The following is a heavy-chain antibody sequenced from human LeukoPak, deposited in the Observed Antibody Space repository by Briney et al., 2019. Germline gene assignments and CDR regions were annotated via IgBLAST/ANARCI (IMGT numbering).Heavy chain of an antibody. J-gene: IGHJ4*02. CDR2: VSGSGGST. CDR1: GFTFGNYD. Sequence: GGSLRLSCAASGFTFGNYDMSWVRQAPGKGLEWVSAVSGSGGSTYYADSVKGRFTVSRDNSKNTLYLQMNSLRAEDTAVYHCAKDKTSGTYFDYWGQGAPVTVSS. V-gene: IGHV3-23*01. CDR3: AKDKTSGTYFDY. D-gene: IGHD1-26*01.